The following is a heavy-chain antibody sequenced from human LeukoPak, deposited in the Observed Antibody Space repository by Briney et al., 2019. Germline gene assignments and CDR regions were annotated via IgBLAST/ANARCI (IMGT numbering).Heavy chain of an antibody. D-gene: IGHD3-3*01. J-gene: IGHJ2*01. CDR3: ARGSVFYDPHWYFDL. CDR1: GFTFSSYD. Sequence: GGSLRLSCAASGFTFSSYDMHWVHQATGKGLEWVSAIGNAGDTYYPGSVKGRFTISRENAKNSLYLQMKSLRAGDTAVYYCARGSVFYDPHWYFDLWGRGTLVTVSS. V-gene: IGHV3-13*01. CDR2: IGNAGDT.